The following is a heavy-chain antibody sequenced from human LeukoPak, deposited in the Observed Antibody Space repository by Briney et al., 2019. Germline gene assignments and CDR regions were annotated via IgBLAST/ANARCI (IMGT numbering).Heavy chain of an antibody. V-gene: IGHV3-7*01. CDR2: IDQDGTPR. D-gene: IGHD4-23*01. Sequence: PGGSLRLSCAASGFTFSGTWMSWVRQAPGKGLEWVANIDQDGTPRRYVNSVKGRFTISRDNAKNSLYLQMISLRAEDTAVYFCAKYGGNSGMAFDIWGQGTMVTVSS. CDR1: GFTFSGTW. J-gene: IGHJ3*02. CDR3: AKYGGNSGMAFDI.